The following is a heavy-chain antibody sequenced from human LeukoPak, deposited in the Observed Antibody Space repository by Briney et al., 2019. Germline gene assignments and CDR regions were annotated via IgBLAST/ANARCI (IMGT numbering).Heavy chain of an antibody. J-gene: IGHJ4*02. V-gene: IGHV3-7*01. CDR3: AREEGIDGSGYYYVLGY. CDR1: WFHFCRDR. D-gene: IGHD3-22*01. CDR2: INHDGSEK. Sequence: GGGLRLSFADPWFHFCRDRMRLGRPGPGEGVGGGGNINHDGSEKHYVDSVKGRFTISRDNAKNSLYLQMNSLSAEDTAVYYCAREEGIDGSGYYYVLGYWGQGTLVTVSS.